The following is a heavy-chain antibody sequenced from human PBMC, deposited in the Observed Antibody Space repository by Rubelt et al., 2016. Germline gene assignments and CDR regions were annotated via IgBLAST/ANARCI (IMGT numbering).Heavy chain of an antibody. CDR2: ITSQNNGGTT. CDR3: TTDRRYGDYWLDF. D-gene: IGHD4-17*01. J-gene: IGHJ4*02. CDR1: GFSFNRAW. V-gene: IGHV3-15*01. Sequence: GGGLVKPGGSLRLSCAASGFSFNRAWMSWVRQAPGKGLEWVGRITSQNNGGTTDYAAPAKGRFSISRDDGENTLYLQMASLETEDTAVYYCTTDRRYGDYWLDFWGRGTLVTVSS.